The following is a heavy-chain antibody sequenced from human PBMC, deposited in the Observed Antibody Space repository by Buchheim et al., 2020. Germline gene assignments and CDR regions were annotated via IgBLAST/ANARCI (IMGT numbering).Heavy chain of an antibody. D-gene: IGHD3-22*01. CDR2: ISYDGSNK. Sequence: QVQLVESGGGVVQPGRSLRLSCAASGFTFSSYAMHWVRQAPGKGLEWVAVISYDGSNKYYADYVKGRFTISRDNSNNSPYLQMNSLRAEDTAVYYCARGGGEYYYDSSGYYPHWGQGTL. V-gene: IGHV3-30-3*01. CDR1: GFTFSSYA. CDR3: ARGGGEYYYDSSGYYPH. J-gene: IGHJ4*02.